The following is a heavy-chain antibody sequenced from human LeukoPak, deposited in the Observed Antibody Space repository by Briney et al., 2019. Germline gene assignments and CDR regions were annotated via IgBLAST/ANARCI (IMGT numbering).Heavy chain of an antibody. CDR3: ARDRGNSWYFDS. CDR1: GGSISSYY. J-gene: IGHJ4*02. D-gene: IGHD6-13*01. CDR2: IYPSGST. V-gene: IGHV4-4*07. Sequence: SETLSLTCTVSGGSISSYYRSWIRQPAGKGMEWIGRIYPSGSTNYNPSLESRVTMSVDTSKNQFSLKLSSVTAADTAVYYCARDRGNSWYFDSWGQGTLVTVSS.